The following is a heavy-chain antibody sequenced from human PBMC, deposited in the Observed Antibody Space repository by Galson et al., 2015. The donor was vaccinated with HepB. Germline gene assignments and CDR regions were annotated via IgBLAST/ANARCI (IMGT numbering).Heavy chain of an antibody. D-gene: IGHD5-24*01. CDR1: GYTFTTYG. J-gene: IGHJ6*03. CDR3: ARDRDRGDGYYYYMDV. Sequence: SVKVSCKASGYTFTTYGISWVRQAPGQGLEWMGGIIPILGIANYAQKFQGRVTITADKSTSTAYMELSSLRSEDTAVYYCARDRDRGDGYYYYMDVWGKGTTVTVSS. V-gene: IGHV1-69*10. CDR2: IIPILGIA.